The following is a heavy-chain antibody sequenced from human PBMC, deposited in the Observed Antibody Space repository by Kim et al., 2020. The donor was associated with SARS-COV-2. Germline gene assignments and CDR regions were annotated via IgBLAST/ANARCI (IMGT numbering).Heavy chain of an antibody. Sequence: YADSVKGRFNIYRDKAKKTMYLQRNSLRAEYTAVYYCARRQFTSGWYYFDYWGQGTLVTVSS. V-gene: IGHV3-74*01. J-gene: IGHJ4*02. CDR3: ARRQFTSGWYYFDY. D-gene: IGHD6-19*01.